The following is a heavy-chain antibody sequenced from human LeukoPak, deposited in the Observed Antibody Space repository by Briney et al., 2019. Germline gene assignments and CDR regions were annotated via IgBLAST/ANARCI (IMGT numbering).Heavy chain of an antibody. CDR3: ARVAMATMSGYYYYGMDV. V-gene: IGHV1-69*04. J-gene: IGHJ6*02. D-gene: IGHD5-24*01. CDR2: IIPIFGIA. CDR1: GGTFSSYA. Sequence: SVKVSCKASGGTFSSYAISRVRQAPGQGLEWMGRIIPIFGIANYAQKFQGRVTITADKSTSTAYMELSSLRSEDTAVYYCARVAMATMSGYYYYGMDVWGQGTLVTVSS.